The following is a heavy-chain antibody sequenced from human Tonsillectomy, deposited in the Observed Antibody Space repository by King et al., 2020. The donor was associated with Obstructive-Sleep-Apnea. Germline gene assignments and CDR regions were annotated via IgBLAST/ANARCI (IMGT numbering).Heavy chain of an antibody. D-gene: IGHD3-10*01. CDR3: AKDHYGSGSYGAVFEY. Sequence: DVQLVESGGGLVQPGGSLRLSCAASGFTFSSYAMSWVRQAPGKGLEWVSTISGSGGSTYYADSVKGRFTISRDNSKNTLYVQMNSLRAEDTAVYYCAKDHYGSGSYGAVFEYWGQGTLVTVSS. V-gene: IGHV3-23*04. CDR2: ISGSGGST. J-gene: IGHJ4*02. CDR1: GFTFSSYA.